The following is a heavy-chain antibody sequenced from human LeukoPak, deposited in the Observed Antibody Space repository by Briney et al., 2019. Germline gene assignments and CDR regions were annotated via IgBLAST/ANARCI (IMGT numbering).Heavy chain of an antibody. CDR3: VKAGPGSGWPFDY. J-gene: IGHJ4*02. CDR1: GVTVSSTD. CDR2: IFSGGGT. D-gene: IGHD6-19*01. V-gene: IGHV3-53*05. Sequence: GGSLRLSCAVSGVTVSSTDMSWVRQAPGKGLEWVSVIFSGGGTYYTGSVKGRFTISRDNSKNTLYLQMSSLRAEDTAVYYCVKAGPGSGWPFDYWGQGTLVTVSS.